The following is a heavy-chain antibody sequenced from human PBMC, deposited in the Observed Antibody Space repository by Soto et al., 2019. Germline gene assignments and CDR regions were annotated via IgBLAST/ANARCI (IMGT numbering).Heavy chain of an antibody. Sequence: SVKVSCKASAGTFSSYAISWVRQAPGQGLEWMGGIIPIFGTANYAQKFQGRVTITADESTSTAYMELSSLRSEDTAVYYCAIALCGDRPPFSWCQGTLGTVSS. CDR2: IIPIFGTA. V-gene: IGHV1-69*13. CDR1: AGTFSSYA. J-gene: IGHJ4*02. CDR3: AIALCGDRPPFS. D-gene: IGHD4-17*01.